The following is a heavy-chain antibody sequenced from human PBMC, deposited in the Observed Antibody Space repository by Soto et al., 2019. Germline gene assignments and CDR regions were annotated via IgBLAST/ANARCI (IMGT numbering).Heavy chain of an antibody. D-gene: IGHD3-10*01. CDR2: IYYSGTT. CDR3: ARDGGSGTPPLDY. Sequence: QVQLQELGPGLVKPSQTLSLTCTVSGGSISSGDYYWSWIRQPPGKGLEWIGYIYYSGTTHYNPSLKSRVTISVDTSKNQFSLKLSSVTAADTAVYYCARDGGSGTPPLDYWGQGTLVTVSS. CDR1: GGSISSGDYY. V-gene: IGHV4-30-4*01. J-gene: IGHJ4*02.